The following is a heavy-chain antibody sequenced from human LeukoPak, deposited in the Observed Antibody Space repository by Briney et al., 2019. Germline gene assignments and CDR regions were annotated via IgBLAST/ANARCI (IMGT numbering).Heavy chain of an antibody. CDR1: GGTFSSYA. CDR2: IIPIFGTT. J-gene: IGHJ4*02. V-gene: IGHV1-69*05. Sequence: GSSVKVSCKASGGTFSSYAISWVRQAPGQGLEWMGGIIPIFGTTNYAQKFQGRGTITTDESTSTAYMELSSLRSEDTAVYYCARADGGPGYCDSSGYAFDYWGQGTLVTVSS. CDR3: ARADGGPGYCDSSGYAFDY. D-gene: IGHD3-22*01.